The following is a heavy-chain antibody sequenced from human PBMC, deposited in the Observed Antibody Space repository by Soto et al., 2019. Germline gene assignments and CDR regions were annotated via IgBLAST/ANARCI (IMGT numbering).Heavy chain of an antibody. CDR1: GFTFSSYE. Sequence: GGSLRLSCAASGFTFSSYEMNWVRQAPGKGLEWVSYISSSGSTIYYAYSVKGRFTISRDNAKNSLYLQMNSLRAEDTAVYYCARPSRTYYFDYWGQGTLVTVSS. D-gene: IGHD1-1*01. CDR3: ARPSRTYYFDY. V-gene: IGHV3-48*03. CDR2: ISSSGSTI. J-gene: IGHJ4*02.